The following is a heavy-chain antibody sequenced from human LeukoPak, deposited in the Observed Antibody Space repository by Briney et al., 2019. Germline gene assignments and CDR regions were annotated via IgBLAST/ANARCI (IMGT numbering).Heavy chain of an antibody. CDR2: VKQDETEK. CDR1: GFTFTSYW. V-gene: IGHV3-7*01. Sequence: GGSLRLSCAASGFTFTSYWMSWVRQDPGKGLEWVASVKQDETEKYYVDSVRGRFTISRDNAKNSLFLQMNSLRTEDTAVFYCARGHSGNCHLYFDLWGRGSLVTVSS. CDR3: ARGHSGNCHLYFDL. D-gene: IGHD5-12*01. J-gene: IGHJ2*01.